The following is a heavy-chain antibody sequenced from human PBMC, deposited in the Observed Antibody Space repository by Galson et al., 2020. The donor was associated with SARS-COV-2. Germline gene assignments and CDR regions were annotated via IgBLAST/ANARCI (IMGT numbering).Heavy chain of an antibody. V-gene: IGHV3-43D*03. CDR2: ISWDGGST. J-gene: IGHJ6*02. CDR3: AQDIRAFNYYYGMDV. CDR1: GFTFDDYA. D-gene: IGHD3-16*01. Sequence: GGSLRLSCAASGFTFDDYAMHWVRQAPGKGLEWVSLISWDGGSTYYADSVKGRFTISRDNSKNSLYLQMNSLRAEDTALYYCAQDIRAFNYYYGMDVWGQGTTVTVSS.